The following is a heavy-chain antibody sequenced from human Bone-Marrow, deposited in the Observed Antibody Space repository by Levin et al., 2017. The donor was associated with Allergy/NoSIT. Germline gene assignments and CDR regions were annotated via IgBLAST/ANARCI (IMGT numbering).Heavy chain of an antibody. CDR2: FYYTGSP. CDR3: ARHVTYGDTIWD. J-gene: IGHJ4*02. V-gene: IGHV4-59*08. D-gene: IGHD4-17*01. Sequence: PSETLSLTCTVSGVSISSYYWSWIRQSPGKGLEWIGYFYYTGSPNYNPSLKSRVTISKDTSKNQFSLKLSSLTAADTAVYYCARHVTYGDTIWDWGQGTLVTVSS. CDR1: GVSISSYY.